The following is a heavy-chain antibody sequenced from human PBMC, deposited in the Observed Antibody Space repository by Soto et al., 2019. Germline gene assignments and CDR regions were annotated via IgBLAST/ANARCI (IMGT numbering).Heavy chain of an antibody. CDR3: ARPPQADSDHIRGSYRFSNTTTDDY. V-gene: IGHV5-51*01. CDR1: GYSFTSYW. J-gene: IGHJ4*02. CDR2: IYPGDSDT. D-gene: IGHD3-16*02. Sequence: GESLKISCKGSGYSFTSYWIGWVRQMPGKGLEWMGIIYPGDSDTRYSPSFQGQVTISADKSISTAYLQWSSLKASDTAMYYCARPPQADSDHIRGSYRFSNTTTDDYWGQGTLVTV.